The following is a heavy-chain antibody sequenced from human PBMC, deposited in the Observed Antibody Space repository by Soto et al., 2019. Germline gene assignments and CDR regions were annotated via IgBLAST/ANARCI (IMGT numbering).Heavy chain of an antibody. CDR3: ARSDYYDSSGYYYFDY. CDR1: GCSISSGGYY. D-gene: IGHD3-22*01. J-gene: IGHJ4*02. V-gene: IGHV4-31*03. Sequence: SETLSLTCTVSGCSISSGGYYWSWIRQHPGKGLEWIGYIYYSGSTYYNPSLKSRVTISVDTSKNQFSLKLSSVTAADTAVYYCARSDYYDSSGYYYFDYWGQGTLVTVSS. CDR2: IYYSGST.